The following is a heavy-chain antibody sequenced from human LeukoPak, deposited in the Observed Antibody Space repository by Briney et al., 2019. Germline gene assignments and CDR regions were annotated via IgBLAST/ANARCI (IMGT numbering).Heavy chain of an antibody. CDR1: GGSISSYY. D-gene: IGHD5-18*01. V-gene: IGHV4-59*01. CDR3: ARDRWLGY. CDR2: IYYSGNT. Sequence: SETLSLTCTVSGGSISSYYWSWVRQPPGKGLEWIGYIYYSGNTNYNPSLKSRVTISVGTSKNQFSLKVSSVTAADTAVYYCARDRWLGYWGQGTLVTVSS. J-gene: IGHJ4*02.